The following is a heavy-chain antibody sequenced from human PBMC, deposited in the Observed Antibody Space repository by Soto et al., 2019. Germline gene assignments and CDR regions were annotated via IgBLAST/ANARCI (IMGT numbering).Heavy chain of an antibody. Sequence: QVQLVQSGAEVKKPGASVKVSCKASGYTFTSYDINWVRQATGQGLEWMGWMNPNSGNTGYAQKFQGRLTIXXNXSXXTAYMELSSLRSEDTALYYCARACSSTSCYYGMDVWGQGTTVTVSS. CDR1: GYTFTSYD. J-gene: IGHJ6*02. CDR2: MNPNSGNT. D-gene: IGHD2-2*01. CDR3: ARACSSTSCYYGMDV. V-gene: IGHV1-8*01.